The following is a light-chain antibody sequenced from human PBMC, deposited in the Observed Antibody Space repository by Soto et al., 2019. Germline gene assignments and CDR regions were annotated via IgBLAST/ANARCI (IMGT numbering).Light chain of an antibody. CDR1: QGISSY. V-gene: IGKV1-8*01. Sequence: AIRMTQSPSSFSASTGDRVTITCRASQGISSYLAWYQQKPGKAPKLLIYAASTLQSGVPSRFSGSRSGTDFTLTISCLQSEDFATYYSQQYYSYPSTCGQGTKV. CDR2: AAS. J-gene: IGKJ1*01. CDR3: QQYYSYPST.